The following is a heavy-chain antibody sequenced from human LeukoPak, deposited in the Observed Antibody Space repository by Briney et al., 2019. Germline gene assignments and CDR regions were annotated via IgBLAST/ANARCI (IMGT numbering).Heavy chain of an antibody. CDR2: IYYSGST. CDR3: ARLTDLGLPDAFIS. Sequence: PSETLSLTCIVSGGSISGYFWSWIRQPPGKGLEWIGFIYYSGSTNYNPSLKSRVTISVDTSKNQFSLNLSSVTAADTAVYYCARLTDLGLPDAFISGAVGHWSPSLQ. D-gene: IGHD4/OR15-4a*01. J-gene: IGHJ3*02. CDR1: GGSISGYF. V-gene: IGHV4-59*08.